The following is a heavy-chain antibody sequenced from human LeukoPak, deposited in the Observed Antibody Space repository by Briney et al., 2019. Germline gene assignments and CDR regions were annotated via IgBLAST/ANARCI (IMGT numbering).Heavy chain of an antibody. J-gene: IGHJ5*02. Sequence: ASVKVSCEASGYTFTGYYIHWVRQAPGQGLEWMGWIKPNSGGTNYAQKFQGRGTMTRDTSISTAYMELSRLRSDDTAVYYCARDCGRYYDSSGYYYCWFDPWGQGTLVNVSS. D-gene: IGHD3-22*01. CDR3: ARDCGRYYDSSGYYYCWFDP. CDR1: GYTFTGYY. V-gene: IGHV1-2*02. CDR2: IKPNSGGT.